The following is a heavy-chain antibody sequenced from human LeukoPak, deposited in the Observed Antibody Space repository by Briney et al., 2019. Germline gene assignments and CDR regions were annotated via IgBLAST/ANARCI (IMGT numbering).Heavy chain of an antibody. J-gene: IGHJ6*03. CDR3: SRLTHSYYSDTSGYYPYYYMDV. V-gene: IGHV4-39*02. CDR1: AGSISSSDYY. CDR2: VSYSGNT. Sequence: KPSETLSLTCTVSAGSISSSDYYWGWIRQSPGKGLEWMGRVSYSGNTYYNPSLKSRATISVDTSKNHFSLRMTSVTAADTAVYYCSRLTHSYYSDTSGYYPYYYMDVWGEGTTVTVSS. D-gene: IGHD3-22*01.